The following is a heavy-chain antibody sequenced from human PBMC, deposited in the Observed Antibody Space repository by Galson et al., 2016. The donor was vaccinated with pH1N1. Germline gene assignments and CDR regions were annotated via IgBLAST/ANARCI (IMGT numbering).Heavy chain of an antibody. D-gene: IGHD3-3*01. CDR1: GFIFTNAW. Sequence: SLRLSCAASGFIFTNAWMSWVRRAPGKGLEWVGRVKSEAFRGTTDYAAPVQGRSIVSRDDSKSTVYLQMNSLKTEDTAVYYCTTISSVFGVVVKDFWGQGTTVIVSS. V-gene: IGHV3-15*01. CDR2: VKSEAFRGTT. J-gene: IGHJ6*02. CDR3: TTISSVFGVVVKDF.